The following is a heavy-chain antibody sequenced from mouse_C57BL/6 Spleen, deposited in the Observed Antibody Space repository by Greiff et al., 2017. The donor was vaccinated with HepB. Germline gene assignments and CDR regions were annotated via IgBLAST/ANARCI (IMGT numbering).Heavy chain of an antibody. CDR2: INPNNGGT. D-gene: IGHD2-1*01. CDR3: ARNYGNYWYFDV. V-gene: IGHV1-18*01. J-gene: IGHJ1*03. Sequence: EVKLQESGPELVKPGASVKIPCKASGYTFTDYNMDWVKQSHGKSLEWIGDINPNNGGTIYNQKFKGKATLTVDKSSSTAYMELRSLTSEDTAVYYCARNYGNYWYFDVWGTGTTVTVSS. CDR1: GYTFTDYN.